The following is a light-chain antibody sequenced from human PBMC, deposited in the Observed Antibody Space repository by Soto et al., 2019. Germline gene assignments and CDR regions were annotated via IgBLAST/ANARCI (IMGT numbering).Light chain of an antibody. CDR2: DDS. J-gene: IGLJ2*01. V-gene: IGLV3-1*01. Sequence: SYELTQPPSVSVSPGQTASMTCSGDKLGGKYVCWYQQKPGQSPVLVIYDDSKRPSGIPERFSGSNSGNTATLTISGTQAMDEADYSCQAWDSSVVFGGGTKVTVL. CDR1: KLGGKY. CDR3: QAWDSSVV.